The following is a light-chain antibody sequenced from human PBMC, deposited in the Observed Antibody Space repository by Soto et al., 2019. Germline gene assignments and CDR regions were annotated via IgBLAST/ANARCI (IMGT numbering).Light chain of an antibody. CDR2: DDD. J-gene: IGLJ3*02. V-gene: IGLV3-21*02. Sequence: SYELTQPPSVSVAPGQTARITCGGNDIARKTVHWYQQKPGQAPVLVVYDDDERPSGIPERFSGSNSGNTATLTISRVEAGDGADYYCQVWDDSRDQQVFGGGTQLTVL. CDR1: DIARKT. CDR3: QVWDDSRDQQV.